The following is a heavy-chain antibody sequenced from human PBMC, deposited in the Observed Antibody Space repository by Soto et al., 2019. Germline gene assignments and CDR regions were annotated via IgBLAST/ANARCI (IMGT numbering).Heavy chain of an antibody. CDR3: AHSNYDNLSGYYLFDY. CDR2: IYYSGST. J-gene: IGHJ4*02. V-gene: IGHV4-59*01. Sequence: PSETLSLTCTVSGGSISSYYWSWIRQPPGKGLEWIGYIYYSGSTNYNPSLKSRLTITKDTSKNQVVLTMTNMDPVDTATYYCAHSNYDNLSGYYLFDYWGQGTLVTVSS. CDR1: GGSISSYY. D-gene: IGHD3-22*01.